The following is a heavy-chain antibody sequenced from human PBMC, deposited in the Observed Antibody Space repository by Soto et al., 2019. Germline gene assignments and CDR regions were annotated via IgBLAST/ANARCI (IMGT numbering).Heavy chain of an antibody. CDR3: ARHREGFYYYYYGMDV. CDR2: IYPGDSDT. CDR1: GYSFTSYW. J-gene: IGHJ6*02. V-gene: IGHV5-51*01. D-gene: IGHD1-26*01. Sequence: GESLKISCKGSGYSFTSYWIGWVRQMPGKGLEWMGIIYPGDSDTRYSPSFQGQVTISADKSISTAHLQWSSLKASDTAMYYCARHREGFYYYYYGMDVWGQGTTVTVSS.